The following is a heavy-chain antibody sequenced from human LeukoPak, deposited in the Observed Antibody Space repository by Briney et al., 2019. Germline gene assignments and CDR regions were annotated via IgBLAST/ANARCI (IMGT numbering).Heavy chain of an antibody. V-gene: IGHV1-2*02. J-gene: IGHJ4*02. CDR3: ARAEAQQLSFDY. D-gene: IGHD6-13*01. CDR1: GYTFTGYY. Sequence: ASVKVSCKAPGYTFTGYYIHWVRQAPGQGLEWMGWINPNSGGTNYAQKFQGRVTMTRDTSISTAYMELSRLRSDDTAMYYCARAEAQQLSFDYWGQGSLVPVSS. CDR2: INPNSGGT.